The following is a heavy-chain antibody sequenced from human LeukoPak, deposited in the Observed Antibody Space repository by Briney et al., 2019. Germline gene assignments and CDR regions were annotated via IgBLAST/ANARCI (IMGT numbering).Heavy chain of an antibody. J-gene: IGHJ3*02. Sequence: PGGSLRLSCVASGLTFNNQDMHWVRQSAGKGLEWVSAIGVDDDTYYSASVKGRFTISRENARNSLYLQMNSLRAEDTAVYYCARERTRGCNGDICLDGFDIWGWGTKVTVSS. D-gene: IGHD2-15*01. CDR1: GLTFNNQD. V-gene: IGHV3-13*01. CDR2: IGVDDDT. CDR3: ARERTRGCNGDICLDGFDI.